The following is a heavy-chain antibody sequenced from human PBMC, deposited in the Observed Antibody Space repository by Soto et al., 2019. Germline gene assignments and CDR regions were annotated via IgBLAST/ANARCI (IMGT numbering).Heavy chain of an antibody. J-gene: IGHJ4*02. CDR3: ARDGYYYDSSGYFDY. Sequence: GGSLRLSCAASGFTFSSYAMHWVRQAPGKGLEWVAVISYDGSNKYYADSVKGRFTISRDNSKNTLYLQMNSLRAEDTAVYYCARDGYYYDSSGYFDYWGQGTLVTVSS. D-gene: IGHD3-22*01. CDR1: GFTFSSYA. V-gene: IGHV3-30-3*01. CDR2: ISYDGSNK.